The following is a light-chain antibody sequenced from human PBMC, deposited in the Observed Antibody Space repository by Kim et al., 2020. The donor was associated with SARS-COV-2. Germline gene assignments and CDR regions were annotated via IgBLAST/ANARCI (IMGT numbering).Light chain of an antibody. J-gene: IGLJ2*01. V-gene: IGLV3-1*01. CDR2: QDS. CDR3: QAWDSSIVV. CDR1: KLGDKY. Sequence: SVSPGQTASITCSGDKLGDKYVCWYQQKPGQSPVLVIYQDSKRPSGIPERFSGSNSGNTATLTISGTQAMDEADYYCQAWDSSIVVFGGGTQLTVL.